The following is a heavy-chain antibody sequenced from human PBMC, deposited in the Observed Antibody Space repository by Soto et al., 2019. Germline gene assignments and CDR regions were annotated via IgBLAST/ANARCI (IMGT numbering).Heavy chain of an antibody. J-gene: IGHJ3*02. CDR1: GFTFSSYW. Sequence: GESLKISCAASGFTFSSYWMSWVRQAPGKGLEWVANIKQDGSEKYYVDSVKGRFTISRDNAKNSLYLQMNSLRAEDTAVYYCARRGYSSSSDAFDIWGQGTMVTVSS. D-gene: IGHD6-6*01. V-gene: IGHV3-7*01. CDR2: IKQDGSEK. CDR3: ARRGYSSSSDAFDI.